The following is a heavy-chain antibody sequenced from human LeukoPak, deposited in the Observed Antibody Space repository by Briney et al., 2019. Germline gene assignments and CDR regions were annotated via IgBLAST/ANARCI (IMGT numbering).Heavy chain of an antibody. J-gene: IGHJ4*02. CDR2: ISYDGSNK. Sequence: TGGSLRLSCAASGFTFSSYAMNWIRQAPGKGLEWVAVISYDGSNKYYADSVKGRFTISRDNSKNTLYLQMNSLRAGDTAVYYCARSDTAMVVYYFDYWGQGTLVTVSS. V-gene: IGHV3-30*04. CDR1: GFTFSSYA. D-gene: IGHD5-18*01. CDR3: ARSDTAMVVYYFDY.